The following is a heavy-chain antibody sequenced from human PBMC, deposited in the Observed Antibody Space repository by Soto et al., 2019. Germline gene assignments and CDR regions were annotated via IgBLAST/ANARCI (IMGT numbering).Heavy chain of an antibody. V-gene: IGHV3-7*01. CDR3: AREPRLLWFGELFGPKSGCYYYYYMDV. CDR1: GFTFSGYW. Sequence: EVQLVESGGGLVQPGGSLRLSCAASGFTFSGYWMSWVRQAPGKGLEWVANIKQDGSEKYYVDSVKGRFTISRDNAKNALYLHMNSLRGEDTAVYYSAREPRLLWFGELFGPKSGCYYYYYMDVWCKGTTVTVSS. CDR2: IKQDGSEK. J-gene: IGHJ6*03. D-gene: IGHD3-10*01.